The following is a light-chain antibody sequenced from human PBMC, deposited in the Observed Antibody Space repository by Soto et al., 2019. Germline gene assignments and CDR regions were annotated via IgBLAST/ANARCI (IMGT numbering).Light chain of an antibody. Sequence: DIQMTQSPSTLSGSVGDRVIITCRASQSIGSWLAWYQQQPGKVLKLLIYTASTLQSGVPSRFSGSGPGAESNPTISGLQPEDFVTSYCQQYNTYPWTSGQGTKVDI. J-gene: IGKJ1*01. CDR3: QQYNTYPWT. V-gene: IGKV1-5*03. CDR1: QSIGSW. CDR2: TAS.